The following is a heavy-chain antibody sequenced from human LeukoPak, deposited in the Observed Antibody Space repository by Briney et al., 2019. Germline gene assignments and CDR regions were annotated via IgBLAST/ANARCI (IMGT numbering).Heavy chain of an antibody. CDR3: ASSYSNYYYYYMDV. CDR2: IYYSGST. CDR1: GGSTSSYC. V-gene: IGHV4-59*01. D-gene: IGHD1-26*01. J-gene: IGHJ6*03. Sequence: SETLSLTCTVSGGSTSSYCWSWIRQPPGKGLEWIGYIYYSGSTNYNPSLKSRVTISVDTSKNQFSLKLSSVTAADTAVYYCASSYSNYYYYYMDVWGKGTTVTVSS.